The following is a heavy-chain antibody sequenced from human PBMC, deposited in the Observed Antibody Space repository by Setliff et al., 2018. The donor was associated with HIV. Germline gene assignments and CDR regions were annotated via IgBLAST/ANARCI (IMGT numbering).Heavy chain of an antibody. Sequence: SETLSLTCSVSDGSMTSGSYYWGWIRQPPGKGLEWIGSINHSGNTYYYPSLKSRVTMSVDTSKNQFSLRLSSGTATDTAVYYCARHRASSSGFPLDFWGQGILVTVSS. CDR2: INHSGNT. V-gene: IGHV4-39*01. J-gene: IGHJ4*02. CDR3: ARHRASSSGFPLDF. CDR1: DGSMTSGSYY. D-gene: IGHD6-6*01.